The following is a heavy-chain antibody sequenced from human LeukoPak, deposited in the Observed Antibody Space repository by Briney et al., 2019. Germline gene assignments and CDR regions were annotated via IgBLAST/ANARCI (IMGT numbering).Heavy chain of an antibody. CDR2: ISYDGSNK. J-gene: IGHJ4*02. CDR1: GFTFSSYA. CDR3: ASRHLYSGYLDY. Sequence: GGSLRLSCAASGFTFSSYAMHWVRQAPGKGLEWVAVISYDGSNKYYADSVKGRFTISRDNSKNTLYLQMNSLRAEGTAVYYCASRHLYSGYLDYWGQGTLVTVSS. D-gene: IGHD1-26*01. V-gene: IGHV3-30*04.